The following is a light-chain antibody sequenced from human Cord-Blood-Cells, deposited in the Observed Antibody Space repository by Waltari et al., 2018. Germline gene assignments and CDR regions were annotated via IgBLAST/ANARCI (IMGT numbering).Light chain of an antibody. Sequence: DIPMTQPPSSRPASVGDKVPTTCQASQDISNYLNWYQQKPGKAPKLLIYDASNLETGVPSRFSGSGSGTDFTFTISSLQPEDIATYYCQQYDNPALTFGGGTKVEIK. CDR3: QQYDNPALT. CDR1: QDISNY. V-gene: IGKV1-33*01. J-gene: IGKJ4*01. CDR2: DAS.